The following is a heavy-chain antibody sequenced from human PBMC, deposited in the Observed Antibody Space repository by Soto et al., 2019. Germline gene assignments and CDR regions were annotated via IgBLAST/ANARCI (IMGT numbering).Heavy chain of an antibody. CDR3: ARGHNLGGSTFDI. CDR2: IYYSGST. Sequence: SETLSLTCTVSCGSSFSHYWGWIRQPPGKGLEYIGYIYYSGSTNYNPSLKSRVTISVDMSREQFSLKLTSVTAADTAVYYCARGHNLGGSTFDIWGQGTSVT. CDR1: CGSSFSHY. V-gene: IGHV4-59*11. J-gene: IGHJ3*02. D-gene: IGHD3-16*01.